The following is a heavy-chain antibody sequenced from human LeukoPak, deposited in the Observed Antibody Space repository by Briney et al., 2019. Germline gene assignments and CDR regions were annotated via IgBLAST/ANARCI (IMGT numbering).Heavy chain of an antibody. CDR3: AKSYYGSGSYYNPANY. D-gene: IGHD3-10*01. V-gene: IGHV3-23*01. CDR1: GFTFSSYA. CDR2: ISGSGGST. Sequence: GGSLRLSCAASGFTFSSYAMSWVRQAPGKRLEWVSAISGSGGSTYYADSVKGRFTISRDNSKNTLYLQMNSLRAEDTAVYYCAKSYYGSGSYYNPANYWGQGTLVTVSS. J-gene: IGHJ4*02.